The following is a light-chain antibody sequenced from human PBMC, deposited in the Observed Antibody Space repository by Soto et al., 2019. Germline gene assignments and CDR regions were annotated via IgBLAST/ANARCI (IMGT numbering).Light chain of an antibody. CDR2: AAS. CDR3: QQSFSSRWT. Sequence: DIQMTQSPSSLSASVGDRVTITCQASQDISNYLNWYRQKPGKAPELLLYAASSLQSGVPSRFSGSGSGTDFTLTISSLQPADFATYYCQQSFSSRWTFGQGTKVEIK. V-gene: IGKV1-39*01. CDR1: QDISNY. J-gene: IGKJ1*01.